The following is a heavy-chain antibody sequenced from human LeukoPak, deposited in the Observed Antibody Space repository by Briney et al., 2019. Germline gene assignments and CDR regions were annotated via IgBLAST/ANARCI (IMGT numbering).Heavy chain of an antibody. D-gene: IGHD2-2*01. Sequence: SQTLSLTCAISGDSVSSNSAAWNWIRQSPSRGLEWLGRTYYRSKLYNDYAVSVKSRITINPDTSKNQFSLQLISVTPEDTAVYYCARDGRVCSSTSCPYYMDVWGKGTTVTVSS. CDR1: GDSVSSNSAA. J-gene: IGHJ6*03. V-gene: IGHV6-1*01. CDR3: ARDGRVCSSTSCPYYMDV. CDR2: TYYRSKLYN.